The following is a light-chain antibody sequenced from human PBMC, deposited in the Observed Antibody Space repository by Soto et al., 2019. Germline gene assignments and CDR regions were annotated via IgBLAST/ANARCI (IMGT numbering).Light chain of an antibody. V-gene: IGKV3-15*01. CDR1: QSVKSN. CDR3: QQYHNWPYT. CDR2: GAS. Sequence: EIVMTQSPATLSVSPGERATLSCRASQSVKSNLAWYQQKPGQAPRLLVYGASTGATGIPARFSGSGSGKVITLTISRLQYEYFAIYYCQQYHNWPYTFGQGTKLEIK. J-gene: IGKJ2*01.